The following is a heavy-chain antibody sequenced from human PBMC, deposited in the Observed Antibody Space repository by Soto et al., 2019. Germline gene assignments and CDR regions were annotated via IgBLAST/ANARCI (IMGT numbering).Heavy chain of an antibody. D-gene: IGHD6-19*01. J-gene: IGHJ4*02. CDR3: ARVGRGTSGYFDY. CDR1: GYTFTSYD. Sequence: QVQLVQSGAEVKKPGASVKVSCKASGYTFTSYDIHWVRQAPGQGLEWMGWMNPNNGNAASAQKFQGRVTMTRNPSISTAYMQLSSLRSEDTAVYFCARVGRGTSGYFDYWGQGTLVTVSS. CDR2: MNPNNGNA. V-gene: IGHV1-8*01.